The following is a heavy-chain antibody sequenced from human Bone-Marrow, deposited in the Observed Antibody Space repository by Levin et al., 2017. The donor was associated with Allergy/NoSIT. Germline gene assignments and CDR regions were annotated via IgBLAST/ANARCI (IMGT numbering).Heavy chain of an antibody. D-gene: IGHD3-22*01. Sequence: PGGSLRLSCAGSGYTFRSYAMSWVRQAPGKGLEWVSGISGPGDRTYYADSVTGRFVISRDNSKNTLYLQMNSLKAEDTAIYYCAIGYDSSGYYPQYYFDYWGQGALVTVSS. CDR3: AIGYDSSGYYPQYYFDY. CDR2: ISGPGDRT. J-gene: IGHJ4*02. CDR1: GYTFRSYA. V-gene: IGHV3-23*01.